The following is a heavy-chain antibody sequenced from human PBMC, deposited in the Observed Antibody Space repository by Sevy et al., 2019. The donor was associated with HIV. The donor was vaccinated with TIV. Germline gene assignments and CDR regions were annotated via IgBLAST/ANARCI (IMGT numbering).Heavy chain of an antibody. CDR3: ARGVPNYRYGSGSYSPHWFDH. CDR2: INPSGGST. D-gene: IGHD3-10*01. V-gene: IGHV1-46*01. Sequence: ASVKVSCKASGYTFTSYYMHWVRQAPGQGLEWMGIINPSGGSTSYAQKFQGRVTMTRDTSTSTVYMELSSLRSEDTAVYYCARGVPNYRYGSGSYSPHWFDHWGQGTLVTVSS. CDR1: GYTFTSYY. J-gene: IGHJ5*02.